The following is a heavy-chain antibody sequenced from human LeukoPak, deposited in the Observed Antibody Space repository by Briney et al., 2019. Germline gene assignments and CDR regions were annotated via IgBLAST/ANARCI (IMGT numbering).Heavy chain of an antibody. CDR3: ARQEIWYFDY. CDR2: ISAYNGNT. J-gene: IGHJ4*02. CDR1: GYTFSSYG. D-gene: IGHD5-24*01. V-gene: IGHV1-18*04. Sequence: ASVKVSFKASGYTFSSYGISWVRQAPGQGLEWMGWISAYNGNTNYAQKLQGRVTMTTDTSTSTAYMGLRSLRSDDTAVYYCARQEIWYFDYWGQGTLVTASS.